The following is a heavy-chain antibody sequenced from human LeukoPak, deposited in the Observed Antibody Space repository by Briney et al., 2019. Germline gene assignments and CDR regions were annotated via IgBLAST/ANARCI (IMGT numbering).Heavy chain of an antibody. CDR2: IWYDGSNK. Sequence: GGSLRLSCAASGFTFSSYGMHWVRQAPGKGLEWVAVIWYDGSNKYYADSVKGRFTISRDNSKNTLYLQMNSLRAEDTAVYYCAKDTGKYYDFWSGYNPDFDYWGQGTLVTVSS. V-gene: IGHV3-33*06. J-gene: IGHJ4*02. CDR1: GFTFSSYG. D-gene: IGHD3-3*01. CDR3: AKDTGKYYDFWSGYNPDFDY.